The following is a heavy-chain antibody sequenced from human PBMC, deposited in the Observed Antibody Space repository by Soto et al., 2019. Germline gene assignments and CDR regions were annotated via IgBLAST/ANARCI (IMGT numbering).Heavy chain of an antibody. CDR1: GFTFDDYA. CDR3: AKSGGYDLVYYFDY. CDR2: ISWNSGSI. J-gene: IGHJ4*02. D-gene: IGHD5-12*01. V-gene: IGHV3-9*01. Sequence: LRLSCAASGFTFDDYAMHWVRQAPGKGLEWVSGISWNSGSIGYADSVKGRFTISRDNAKNSLYLQMNSLRAEDTALYYCAKSGGYDLVYYFDYLGQGTLVTVSS.